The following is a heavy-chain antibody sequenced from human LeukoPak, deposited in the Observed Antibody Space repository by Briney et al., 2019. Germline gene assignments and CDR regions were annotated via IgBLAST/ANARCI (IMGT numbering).Heavy chain of an antibody. CDR2: ISSSSSYI. CDR1: GFTFSSYS. V-gene: IGHV3-21*04. Sequence: PGGSLRLSCAASGFTFSSYSMNWVRQAPGKGLEWVSSISSSSSYIYYADSVKGRFTISRDNAKNSLYLQMNSLRAEDTAVYYCAKASSTDYYYYYMDVWGKGTTVTVSS. J-gene: IGHJ6*03. D-gene: IGHD4-17*01. CDR3: AKASSTDYYYYYMDV.